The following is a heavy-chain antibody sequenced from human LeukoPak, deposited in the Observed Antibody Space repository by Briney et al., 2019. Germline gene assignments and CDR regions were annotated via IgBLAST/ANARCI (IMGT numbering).Heavy chain of an antibody. CDR3: ARVAYGAARYLDY. V-gene: IGHV3-48*01. CDR2: ISSSSSII. CDR1: GFTFSSYS. J-gene: IGHJ4*02. D-gene: IGHD6-6*01. Sequence: PGGSLRLSCAASGFTFSSYSMNWVRQAPGKGLEWVSHISSSSSIIYYADSVKGRFTISRDNAKNSLYLQVNSLRAEDTAVYYCARVAYGAARYLDYWGQGTLVTVSS.